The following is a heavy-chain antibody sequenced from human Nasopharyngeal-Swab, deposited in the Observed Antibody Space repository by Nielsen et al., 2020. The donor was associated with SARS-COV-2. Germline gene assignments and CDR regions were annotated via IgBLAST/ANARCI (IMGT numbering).Heavy chain of an antibody. D-gene: IGHD4/OR15-4a*01. V-gene: IGHV3-73*01. J-gene: IGHJ4*02. CDR2: IGDKAHNYAT. CDR1: GFVFSGSA. Sequence: GESLKISCAASGFVFSGSAIHWVRQASGKGLEWVGRIGDKAHNYATTYAASVKGRFTISRDDSKNTAFLQMDSLNPEDTALYYCTTDYYFDYWGQGTLVTVSS. CDR3: TTDYYFDY.